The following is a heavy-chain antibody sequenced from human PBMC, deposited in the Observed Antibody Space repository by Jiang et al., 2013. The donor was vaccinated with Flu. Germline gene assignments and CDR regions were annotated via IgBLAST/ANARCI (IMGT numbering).Heavy chain of an antibody. Sequence: GAEVKKPGSSVKVSCKASGYTFTGYYMHWVRQAPGQGLEWMGRINPNSGGTNYAQKFQGRVTMTRDTSISTAYMELSRLRSDDTAVYYCAVRYNWNYGTHYYYYYGMDVWGQGTTVTVS. J-gene: IGHJ6*02. CDR1: GYTFTGYY. CDR2: INPNSGGT. V-gene: IGHV1-2*06. CDR3: AVRYNWNYGTHYYYYYGMDV. D-gene: IGHD1-7*01.